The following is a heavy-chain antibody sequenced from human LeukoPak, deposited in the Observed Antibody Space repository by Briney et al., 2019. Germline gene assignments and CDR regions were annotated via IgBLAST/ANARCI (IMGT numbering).Heavy chain of an antibody. Sequence: GGSLRLSCAASGFTFDDYAMHWVRQAPGKGLEWVSGISWNSGSIGYADSVKGRFTISRDNAKNSLYLQMNSLRAEDTAVYYCARDFCSSTSCSNYYYGMDVWGQGTTVTVSS. J-gene: IGHJ6*02. D-gene: IGHD2-2*01. CDR3: ARDFCSSTSCSNYYYGMDV. V-gene: IGHV3-9*01. CDR1: GFTFDDYA. CDR2: ISWNSGSI.